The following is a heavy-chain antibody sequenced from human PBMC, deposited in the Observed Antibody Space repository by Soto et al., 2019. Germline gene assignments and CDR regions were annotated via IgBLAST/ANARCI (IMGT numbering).Heavy chain of an antibody. CDR2: IFYSGST. J-gene: IGHJ4*02. V-gene: IGHV4-59*01. CDR1: GGSISSYY. CDR3: ARAGPEMDY. Sequence: ETLSLTCTVSGGSISSYYWSWIRQPPGKGLEWIGYIFYSGSTNYNPSLKSRVTISIDTSKNQFSLKLSSVTAADTAVYYCARAGPEMDYWGQGTLVTVSS. D-gene: IGHD3-10*01.